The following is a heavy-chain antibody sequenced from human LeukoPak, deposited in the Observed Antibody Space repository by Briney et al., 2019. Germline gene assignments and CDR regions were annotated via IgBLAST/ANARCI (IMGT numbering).Heavy chain of an antibody. V-gene: IGHV5-51*01. D-gene: IGHD3/OR15-3a*01. J-gene: IGHJ6*03. CDR2: IYPGDSDT. CDR1: GYSFTSYW. CDR3: ARLDGTYYYYYYMDV. Sequence: GESLKISCKGSGYSFTSYWIGWLRQMPGKGLEWMGIIYPGDSDTRYSPSFQGQVTISADNSISTAYLQWSSLTASDTAMYYCARLDGTYYYYYYMDVWGKGTTVTVSS.